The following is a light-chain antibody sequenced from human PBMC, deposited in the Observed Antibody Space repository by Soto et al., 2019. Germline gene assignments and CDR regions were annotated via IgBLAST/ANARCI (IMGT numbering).Light chain of an antibody. J-gene: IGKJ4*01. Sequence: IVLTQSPGTLSLSPGERATLSCRASQSVGRRYLAWYQQKPGQAPMLLIYDTSERASDIPDRFSGSGSGTDFTLTISRLVPEDFTVYYCQYQETSGGRTKVEIK. CDR3: QYQET. CDR2: DTS. CDR1: QSVGRRY. V-gene: IGKV3-20*01.